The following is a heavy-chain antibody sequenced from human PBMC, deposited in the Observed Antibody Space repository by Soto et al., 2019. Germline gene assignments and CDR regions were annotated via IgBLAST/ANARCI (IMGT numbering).Heavy chain of an antibody. CDR3: AGEDVDKAMVKNEK. CDR1: GFTFSSYS. CDR2: ISSSSSYI. Sequence: PGGSLRLSCAASGFTFSSYSMNWVRQAPGKGLEWVSSISSSSSYIYYADSVKGRFTISRDNAKNSLYLQMNSLRAEDTAVYYCAGEDVDKAMVKNEKWGQETLRTISS. J-gene: IGHJ4*02. D-gene: IGHD5-18*01. V-gene: IGHV3-21*01.